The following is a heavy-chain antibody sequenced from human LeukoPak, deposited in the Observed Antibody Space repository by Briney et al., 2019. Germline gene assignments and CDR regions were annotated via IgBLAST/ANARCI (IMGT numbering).Heavy chain of an antibody. CDR3: ARSVAAAGTLLNAFDI. J-gene: IGHJ3*02. Sequence: SVKVSCKASGGTFSSYAISWVRQTPGQGLEWMGGIIPIFGTANYAQKFQGRVTITTDESTSTAYMELSSLRSEDTAVYYCARSVAAAGTLLNAFDIWGQGTMVTVSS. CDR2: IIPIFGTA. V-gene: IGHV1-69*05. D-gene: IGHD6-13*01. CDR1: GGTFSSYA.